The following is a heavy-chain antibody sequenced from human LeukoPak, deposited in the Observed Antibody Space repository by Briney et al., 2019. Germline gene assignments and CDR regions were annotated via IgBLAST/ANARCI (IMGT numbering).Heavy chain of an antibody. J-gene: IGHJ4*02. CDR2: IIPIFGTA. CDR1: GGTFSSYA. D-gene: IGHD2-15*01. Sequence: ASVTVSCTASGGTFSSYAISWVRQAPGQGLEWMGGIIPIFGTANYAQKFQGRVTITADESTSTAYMELSSLRSEDTAVYYCARVSLGYCSGGTCYFQDHWGQGTLVTVSS. CDR3: ARVSLGYCSGGTCYFQDH. V-gene: IGHV1-69*13.